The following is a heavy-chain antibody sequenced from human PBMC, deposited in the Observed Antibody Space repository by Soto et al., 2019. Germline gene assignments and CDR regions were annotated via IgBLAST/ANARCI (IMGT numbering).Heavy chain of an antibody. CDR1: GFTFSSYS. CDR3: ARESPLWFGEVPYMDV. J-gene: IGHJ6*03. CDR2: ISSSSSTI. D-gene: IGHD3-10*01. V-gene: IGHV3-48*01. Sequence: EVQLVESGGGLVQPGGSLRLSCAASGFTFSSYSMNWVRQAPGKGLEWVSYISSSSSTIYYADSVKGRFTISRDNAKNSLYLQMNSLRAEDTAVYYCARESPLWFGEVPYMDVWGKGTPVTVSS.